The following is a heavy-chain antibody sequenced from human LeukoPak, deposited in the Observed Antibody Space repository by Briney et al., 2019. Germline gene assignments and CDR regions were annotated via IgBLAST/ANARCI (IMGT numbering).Heavy chain of an antibody. CDR3: ARDRDNDYSNNWFDP. J-gene: IGHJ5*02. CDR2: IYHSGST. D-gene: IGHD4-11*01. Sequence: ASETLSLTCTVSGYSISSGYYWGGIRQPPGKGLEWIGSIYHSGSTYYNPSLKSRVTISVDTSKNQFSLKLSSVTAADTAVYYCARDRDNDYSNNWFDPWGQGTLVAVSS. V-gene: IGHV4-38-2*02. CDR1: GYSISSGYY.